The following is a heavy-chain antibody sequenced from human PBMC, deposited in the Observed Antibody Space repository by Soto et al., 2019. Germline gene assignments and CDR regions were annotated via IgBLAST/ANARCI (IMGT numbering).Heavy chain of an antibody. Sequence: SETLSLTCGVSGDVLTTYYWNWVRQSPGKGLEWIGYIFYGGHTDYNPSLRGRATISVDTSKNQFSLKLSSVTAADTAVYYCARSPQYSSGWNGGFDYWGQGTLVTVSS. CDR3: ARSPQYSSGWNGGFDY. D-gene: IGHD6-19*01. V-gene: IGHV4-59*01. J-gene: IGHJ4*02. CDR2: IFYGGHT. CDR1: GDVLTTYY.